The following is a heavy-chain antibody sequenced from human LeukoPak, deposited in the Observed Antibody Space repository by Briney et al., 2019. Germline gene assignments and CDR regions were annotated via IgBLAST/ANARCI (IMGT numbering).Heavy chain of an antibody. CDR2: IYSYRST. J-gene: IGHJ3*02. Sequence: SETLSLTCTVSGDSISSYYWSWIRQPPGKGLEWIGYIYSYRSTNYNPSLNSRVTISVDTSKNHVSLKLSSVTAADTAVYYCARGEGRGWYLAFDIWGQGTMVTVSS. D-gene: IGHD6-19*01. CDR1: GDSISSYY. V-gene: IGHV4-59*01. CDR3: ARGEGRGWYLAFDI.